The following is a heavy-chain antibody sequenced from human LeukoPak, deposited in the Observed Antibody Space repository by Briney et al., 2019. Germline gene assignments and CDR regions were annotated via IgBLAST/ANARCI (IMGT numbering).Heavy chain of an antibody. Sequence: GGSLRLSCAVSGITLSNYGMSWVRQAPGKGLEWVAGISDSGGRTNYADSVKGRFTISRDNPKNTLYLQMNSLRAEDTAVYFCAKRGVVIRVFLVGFHKEAYYFDSWGQGALVTVPS. D-gene: IGHD3-10*01. CDR1: GITLSNYG. CDR3: AKRGVVIRVFLVGFHKEAYYFDS. J-gene: IGHJ4*02. V-gene: IGHV3-23*01. CDR2: ISDSGGRT.